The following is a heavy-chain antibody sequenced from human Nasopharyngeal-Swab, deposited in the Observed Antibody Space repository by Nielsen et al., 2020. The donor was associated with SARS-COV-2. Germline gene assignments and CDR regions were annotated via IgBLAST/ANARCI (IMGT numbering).Heavy chain of an antibody. CDR3: ASYYGSGNDGMDV. CDR2: IYPGDSDT. Sequence: GESLKISCQGSGYSFTSYWIGWVRQMPGKGLEWMGIIYPGDSDTRYSPSFQGKVTISADKSISTAYLQWSSLKASDTAMYYCASYYGSGNDGMDVWGQGTTVTVSS. V-gene: IGHV5-51*01. CDR1: GYSFTSYW. J-gene: IGHJ6*02. D-gene: IGHD3-10*01.